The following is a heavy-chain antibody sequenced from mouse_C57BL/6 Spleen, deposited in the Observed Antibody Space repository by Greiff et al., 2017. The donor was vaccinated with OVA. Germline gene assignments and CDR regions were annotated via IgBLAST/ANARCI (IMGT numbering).Heavy chain of an antibody. D-gene: IGHD2-5*01. CDR1: GYAFSSSW. V-gene: IGHV1-82*01. CDR2: IYPGDGDT. Sequence: QVQLKQSGPELVKPGASVKISCKASGYAFSSSWMNWVKQRPGKGLEWIGRIYPGDGDTNYNGKFKGKATLTADKSSSTAYMQLSSLTSEDSAVYFCARDYYSNYEDYWGQGTTLTVSS. CDR3: ARDYYSNYEDY. J-gene: IGHJ2*01.